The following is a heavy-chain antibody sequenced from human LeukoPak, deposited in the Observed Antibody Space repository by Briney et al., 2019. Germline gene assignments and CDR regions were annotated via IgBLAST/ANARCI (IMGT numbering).Heavy chain of an antibody. J-gene: IGHJ6*03. CDR3: AREKLRFLEWLLPDYYYYYMDV. CDR2: IYTSGST. CDR1: GGSISSGSYY. Sequence: PSETLSLTCTVAGGSISSGSYYWSWIRQPAGKGLEWIGRIYTSGSTDYNPPLKSRVTLSVDTSKNQFSLKLNSVTPEDTAVYYCAREKLRFLEWLLPDYYYYYMDVWGKGTTVTVSS. V-gene: IGHV4-61*02. D-gene: IGHD3-3*01.